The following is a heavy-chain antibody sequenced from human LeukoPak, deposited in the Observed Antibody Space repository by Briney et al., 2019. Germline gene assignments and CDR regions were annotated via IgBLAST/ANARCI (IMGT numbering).Heavy chain of an antibody. CDR1: GYTFTGYY. CDR2: INPNSGGT. CDR3: ASMTSSGWSSNWFDP. J-gene: IGHJ5*02. D-gene: IGHD6-19*01. V-gene: IGHV1-2*06. Sequence: ASVKVSCKASGYTFTGYYMHWVRQAPGQGREWIGRINPNSGGTNYAQTFKGRVTMTRDTSISTAYMELSRLRSDDTAVYYCASMTSSGWSSNWFDPWGEGTLVAVSS.